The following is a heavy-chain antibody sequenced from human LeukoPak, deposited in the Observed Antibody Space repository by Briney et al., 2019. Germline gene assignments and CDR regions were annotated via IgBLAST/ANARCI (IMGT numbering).Heavy chain of an antibody. Sequence: PSETLSLTCSVSGGSISSYFWSWIRQPPGKGLEYIGYIYYGGSTNYNPSLKSRVTISIDTSKNQFPLKLNSVTAADTAVYYCARGGDMSGTIIDYWGQGTLVTVSS. V-gene: IGHV4-59*01. CDR1: GGSISSYF. CDR3: ARGGDMSGTIIDY. D-gene: IGHD3-22*01. CDR2: IYYGGST. J-gene: IGHJ4*02.